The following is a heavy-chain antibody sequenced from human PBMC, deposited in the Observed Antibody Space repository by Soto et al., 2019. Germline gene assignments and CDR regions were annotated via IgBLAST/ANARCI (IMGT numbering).Heavy chain of an antibody. CDR1: GFTFGDAY. Sequence: QVQLVESGGGLVPPGGSPRLSCAGSGFTFGDAYMSWIRQAPGKGLEWLSYISPGSRYPAYADSVKGRFTISRDNAKRSLYLQMRSLTAEDTAIYYCVRGGGGGLFDPWGQGTMVTVSS. CDR2: ISPGSRYP. V-gene: IGHV3-11*06. CDR3: VRGGGGGLFDP. J-gene: IGHJ5*02. D-gene: IGHD2-15*01.